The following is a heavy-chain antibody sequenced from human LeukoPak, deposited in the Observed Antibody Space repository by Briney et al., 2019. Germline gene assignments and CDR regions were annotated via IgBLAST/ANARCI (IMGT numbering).Heavy chain of an antibody. V-gene: IGHV4-39*01. J-gene: IGHJ5*02. Sequence: SETLSLTCTVSGSSISSSSYYWGWIRQPPGKGLEWIGSIYYSGSTYYNPSLKSRVTISVDTSKNQFSLKLSSVTAADTAVYYCARHGSGYWFDPWGQGTLVTVSS. D-gene: IGHD3-10*01. CDR1: GSSISSSSYY. CDR2: IYYSGST. CDR3: ARHGSGYWFDP.